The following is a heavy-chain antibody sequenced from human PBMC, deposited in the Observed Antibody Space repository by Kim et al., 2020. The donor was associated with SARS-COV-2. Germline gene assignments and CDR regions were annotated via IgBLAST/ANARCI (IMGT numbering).Heavy chain of an antibody. V-gene: IGHV6-1*01. Sequence: EYAVSVKSRITINTDTSKNQFSLQLNTVTPEDTAVYYCARDVVAGTKGAFDIWGQGTMVTVSS. D-gene: IGHD6-19*01. CDR3: ARDVVAGTKGAFDI. J-gene: IGHJ3*02.